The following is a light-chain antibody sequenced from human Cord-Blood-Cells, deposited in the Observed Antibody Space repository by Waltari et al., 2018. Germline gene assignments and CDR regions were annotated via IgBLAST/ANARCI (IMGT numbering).Light chain of an antibody. V-gene: IGLV2-8*01. Sequence: QSALPQPPSASGSPGQSVTIPCTGTSSDGGGYNYVSWYQQHPGKAPKLMIYEVSKRPSGVPERFSGSKSGNTASLTVSGLQAEDEADYYCSSYAGSNNLVFGGGTKLTVL. J-gene: IGLJ2*01. CDR2: EVS. CDR3: SSYAGSNNLV. CDR1: SSDGGGYNY.